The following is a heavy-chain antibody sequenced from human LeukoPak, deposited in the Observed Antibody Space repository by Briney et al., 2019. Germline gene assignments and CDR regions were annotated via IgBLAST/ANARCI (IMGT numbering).Heavy chain of an antibody. D-gene: IGHD6-13*01. CDR2: IYYSGST. CDR1: GGSISSYY. J-gene: IGHJ4*02. Sequence: SETLSLTCTVSGGSISSYYWGWIRQPPGKGLEWIGSIYYSGSTYYNPSLKSRVTISVDTSKNQFSLKLSSVTAADTAVYYCARLVVSSWYHEVLLGRDYWGQGTLVTVSS. CDR3: ARLVVSSWYHEVLLGRDY. V-gene: IGHV4-39*01.